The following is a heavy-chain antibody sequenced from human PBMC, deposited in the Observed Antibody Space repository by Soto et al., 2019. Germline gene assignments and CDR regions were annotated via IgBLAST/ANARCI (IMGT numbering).Heavy chain of an antibody. CDR2: IIPIFGTA. CDR3: ARDFRDYAVWYFDY. J-gene: IGHJ4*02. V-gene: IGHV1-69*01. Sequence: QVQLVQSGAEVKKPGSSVKVSCTASGGTFSSYAISWVRQAPGQGLEWMGGIIPIFGTANYAQKFQGRVTITADESTSTAYMELSSLRSEDTAVYYWARDFRDYAVWYFDYWGQGSLVTVAS. CDR1: GGTFSSYA. D-gene: IGHD4-17*01.